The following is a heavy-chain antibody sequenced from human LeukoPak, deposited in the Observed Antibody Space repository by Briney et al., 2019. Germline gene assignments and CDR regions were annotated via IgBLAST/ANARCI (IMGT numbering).Heavy chain of an antibody. CDR1: GGSFSGYY. J-gene: IGHJ4*02. D-gene: IGHD2-8*01. V-gene: IGHV4-34*01. Sequence: PSETLSLTCAVYGGSFSGYYWSWIRQPPGKGLEWIGEINHSGSTNYNPSLKSRVTISVDTSKNQFSLKLSSVTAADTAVYYCARGPRDIVLMVYARRLFDYWGQGTLVTVSS. CDR2: INHSGST. CDR3: ARGPRDIVLMVYARRLFDY.